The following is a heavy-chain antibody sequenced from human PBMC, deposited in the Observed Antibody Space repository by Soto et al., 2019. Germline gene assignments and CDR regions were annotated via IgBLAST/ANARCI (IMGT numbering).Heavy chain of an antibody. V-gene: IGHV1-18*01. CDR2: ISAYNGNT. J-gene: IGHJ4*02. CDR1: GYTFTSYG. Sequence: ASVKVSCKASGYTFTSYGISWVRQAPGQGLEWMGWISAYNGNTNYAQKLQGSVTMTTDTSTSTAYMELRSLRSDDTAVYYCARSESEYSYGYYFDYWGQGTLVTVSS. D-gene: IGHD5-18*01. CDR3: ARSESEYSYGYYFDY.